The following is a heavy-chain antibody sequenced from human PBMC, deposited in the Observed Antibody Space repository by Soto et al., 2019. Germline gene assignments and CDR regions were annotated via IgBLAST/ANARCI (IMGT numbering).Heavy chain of an antibody. V-gene: IGHV4-34*01. CDR2: INHSGST. Sequence: SETLSLTCAVYGGSFSGYYWSWIRQPPGKGLEWIGEINHSGSTNYNPSLKSRVTISVDTSKNQFSLKLSSVTAADTAVYYCARGNGADSSSWYSYYYYYYGMDVWGQGTTVTVSS. J-gene: IGHJ6*02. CDR3: ARGNGADSSSWYSYYYYYYGMDV. CDR1: GGSFSGYY. D-gene: IGHD6-13*01.